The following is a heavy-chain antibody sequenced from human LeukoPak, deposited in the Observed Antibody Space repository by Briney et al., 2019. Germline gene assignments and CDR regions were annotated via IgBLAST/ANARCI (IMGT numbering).Heavy chain of an antibody. V-gene: IGHV4-39*07. Sequence: SETLSPTCTVSGGSISSSSYYWGWIRQPPGKGLEWIGSIYYSGSTYYNPSLKSRVTISVDTSKNQFSLKLSSVTAADTAVYYGARDGLNDILTGYYDYWGQGTLVTVSS. CDR1: GGSISSSSYY. D-gene: IGHD3-9*01. CDR3: ARDGLNDILTGYYDY. CDR2: IYYSGST. J-gene: IGHJ4*02.